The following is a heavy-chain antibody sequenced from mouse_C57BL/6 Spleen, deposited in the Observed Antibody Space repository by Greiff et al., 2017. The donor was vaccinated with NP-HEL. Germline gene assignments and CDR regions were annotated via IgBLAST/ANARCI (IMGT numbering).Heavy chain of an antibody. CDR1: GYTFTDYE. D-gene: IGHD1-1*01. J-gene: IGHJ2*01. V-gene: IGHV1-15*01. Sequence: QVQLQQSGAELVRPGASVTLSCKASGYTFTDYEMHWVKQTPVHGLEWIGAIDPETGGTASNQKFKGKAILTADKSSSTAYMDLRSLTSEDSSVYYCTRSVTTVVALYYFDDWGQGTTLTVSS. CDR2: IDPETGGT. CDR3: TRSVTTVVALYYFDD.